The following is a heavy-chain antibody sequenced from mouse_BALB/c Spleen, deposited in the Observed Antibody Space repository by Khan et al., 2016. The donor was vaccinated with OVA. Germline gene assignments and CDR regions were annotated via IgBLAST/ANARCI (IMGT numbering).Heavy chain of an antibody. D-gene: IGHD2-1*01. CDR3: ARDDGGGNDAMDY. J-gene: IGHJ4*01. Sequence: QVQLKESGPGLVAPSQSLSITCTVSGFSLTSSGVYWVRQPPGKGLEWLGIIWAGGSTNYNSALMSRLSISTDNSKSQVFLKMNSLQTVDTAMYYCARDDGGGNDAMDYWGQGTSVTVSS. CDR2: IWAGGST. CDR1: GFSLTSSG. V-gene: IGHV2-9*02.